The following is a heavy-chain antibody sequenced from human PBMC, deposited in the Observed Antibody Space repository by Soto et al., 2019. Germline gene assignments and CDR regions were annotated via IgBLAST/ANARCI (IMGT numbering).Heavy chain of an antibody. CDR3: ARGGGFLYPSDY. CDR1: GYTFTDYG. V-gene: IGHV1-18*01. CDR2: ISGFNGNT. D-gene: IGHD2-2*02. Sequence: QVKVVQSGAEVKKPGASVKVSCKASGYTFTDYGIGWVRQAPGQGLEWMGWISGFNGNTKYAQKFQGRVTMTTDTSTTTVHMELRSLRSDDTAVYYCARGGGFLYPSDYWGQGTLVTVSS. J-gene: IGHJ4*02.